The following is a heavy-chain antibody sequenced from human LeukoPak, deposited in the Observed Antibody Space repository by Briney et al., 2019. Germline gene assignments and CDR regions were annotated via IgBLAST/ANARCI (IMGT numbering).Heavy chain of an antibody. CDR2: VYSGGST. CDR3: ARERNFDWLSSFDY. D-gene: IGHD3-9*01. Sequence: QTGGSLRLSCAASGFTVSSNYMSWVRQAPGKGLEWVSVVYSGGSTFYADSVKGRFTISRDNSKNTLYLQVNSLRVEDTAVYYCARERNFDWLSSFDYWGQGTLVTVSP. J-gene: IGHJ4*02. V-gene: IGHV3-66*01. CDR1: GFTVSSNY.